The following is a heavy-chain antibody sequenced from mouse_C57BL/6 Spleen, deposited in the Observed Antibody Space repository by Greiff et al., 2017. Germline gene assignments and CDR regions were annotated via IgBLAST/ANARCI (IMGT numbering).Heavy chain of an antibody. Sequence: QVQLQQPGAELVKPGASVKLSCKASGYTFTSYWMQWVKQRPGQGLEWIGEIDPSDSYTNYNQKFKGKATLTVDTSSSTAYMQLSSLTSEDSAVYYCARRPYYSNYEDFDYWGQGTTLTVSS. D-gene: IGHD2-5*01. J-gene: IGHJ2*01. CDR3: ARRPYYSNYEDFDY. CDR1: GYTFTSYW. V-gene: IGHV1-50*01. CDR2: IDPSDSYT.